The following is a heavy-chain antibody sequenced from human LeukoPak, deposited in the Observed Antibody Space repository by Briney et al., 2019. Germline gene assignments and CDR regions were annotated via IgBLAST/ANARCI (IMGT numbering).Heavy chain of an antibody. CDR3: AKGGHYDSNDY. CDR2: IKSKTDGGTT. J-gene: IGHJ4*02. V-gene: IGHV3-15*01. Sequence: KAGGSLRLSCAASGFTFSNAWMSWVRQAPGKGLEWVGRIKSKTDGGTTDYAAPVKGRFTISRDDSKNTLYLQMNSLRAEDTAVYYCAKGGHYDSNDYWGQGTLVTVSS. D-gene: IGHD3-22*01. CDR1: GFTFSNAW.